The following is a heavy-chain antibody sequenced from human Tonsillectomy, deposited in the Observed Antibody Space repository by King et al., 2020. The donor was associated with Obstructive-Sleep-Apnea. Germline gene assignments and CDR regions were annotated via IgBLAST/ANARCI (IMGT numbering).Heavy chain of an antibody. CDR2: MNPNRGST. J-gene: IGHJ4*02. V-gene: IGHV1-2*02. Sequence: QLVQSGAEVKKPGASVKVSCKASGYTFTGYYFHWVRQAPGQGLEWMGWMNPNRGSTHYAQNFRGRVTMTRDTSISKAYMELNGLRNDDTAVYYCATLTGAVAGTTQQDWGQGTLVIVSS. D-gene: IGHD1-1*01. CDR3: ATLTGAVAGTTQQD. CDR1: GYTFTGYY.